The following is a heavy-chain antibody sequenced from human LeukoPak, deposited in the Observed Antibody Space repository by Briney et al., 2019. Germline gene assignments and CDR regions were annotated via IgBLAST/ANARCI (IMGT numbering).Heavy chain of an antibody. J-gene: IGHJ3*02. D-gene: IGHD3-9*01. CDR2: INHSGST. V-gene: IGHV4-34*01. CDR3: ARFDDDILTGYYKAAFDI. CDR1: GGSFSGYY. Sequence: SETLSLTCAVYGGSFSGYYWSWIRQPPGKGLEWTGEINHSGSTNYNPSLKSRVTMSLDTSKNQFSLKLSSVTAADTAVYYCARFDDDILTGYYKAAFDIWGQGTMVTVSS.